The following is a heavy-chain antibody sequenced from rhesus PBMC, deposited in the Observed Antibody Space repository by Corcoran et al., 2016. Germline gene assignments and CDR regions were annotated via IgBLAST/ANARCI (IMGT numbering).Heavy chain of an antibody. V-gene: IGHV4-169*01. J-gene: IGHJ4*01. Sequence: QLPLQESGPGLVKPSETLSVTCAVSGGSISSSYWSWIRQAPGTGLEWIGYIYGSGSSTNYNPSPQSRVTLSVDTSKNQLSLKLSSVTAADTAVVYWATSYSSGWLYFDYWGQGVLVTVSS. CDR3: ATSYSSGWLYFDY. CDR2: IYGSGSST. D-gene: IGHD6-31*01. CDR1: GGSISSSY.